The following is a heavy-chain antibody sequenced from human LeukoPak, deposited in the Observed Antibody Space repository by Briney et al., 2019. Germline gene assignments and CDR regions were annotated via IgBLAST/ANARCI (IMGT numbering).Heavy chain of an antibody. CDR1: GGSISSSSYY. Sequence: SETLSLTCTVSGGSISSSSYYWGWVRQPPGKGLEWIGSIYYSGSTYYNPSLKSRVTISVDTSKNQFSLKLSSVTAADTAVYYCASDVLRFSNWFDPWGQGTLVTVSS. CDR2: IYYSGST. V-gene: IGHV4-39*07. D-gene: IGHD3-3*01. J-gene: IGHJ5*02. CDR3: ASDVLRFSNWFDP.